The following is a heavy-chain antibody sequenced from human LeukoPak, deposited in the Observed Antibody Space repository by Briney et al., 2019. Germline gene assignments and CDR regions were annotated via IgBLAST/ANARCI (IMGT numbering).Heavy chain of an antibody. J-gene: IGHJ6*02. D-gene: IGHD3-16*01. CDR3: AGDSPLWPPDV. Sequence: PSETLSLTCTVSGGSISSGGYYWSWIRQPAGKGLEWIGRIYTSGSTNYNPSLKSRVTMSVDTSKNQFSLKLSSVTAADTAVYYCAGDSPLWPPDVWGQGTTVTVSS. CDR2: IYTSGST. V-gene: IGHV4-61*02. CDR1: GGSISSGGYY.